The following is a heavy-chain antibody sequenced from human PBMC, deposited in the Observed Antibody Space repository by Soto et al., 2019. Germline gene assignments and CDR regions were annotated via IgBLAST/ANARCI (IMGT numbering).Heavy chain of an antibody. CDR3: ARVRYSVYDGGENYYYGMDV. V-gene: IGHV1-69*01. D-gene: IGHD5-12*01. CDR1: GGTFSSYA. CDR2: IIPIFGTA. J-gene: IGHJ6*02. Sequence: QVQLVQSGAEVKKPGSSVKVSCKASGGTFSSYAISWVRQAPGQGLEWMGGIIPIFGTANYAQKFQGRVTITADESTSTAYMELSSLRSEDTAVYYCARVRYSVYDGGENYYYGMDVWGQGTTVTVSS.